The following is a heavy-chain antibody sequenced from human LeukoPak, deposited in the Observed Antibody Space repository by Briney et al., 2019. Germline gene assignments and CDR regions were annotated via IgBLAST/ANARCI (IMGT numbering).Heavy chain of an antibody. Sequence: PSETLSLTCTVSGASISSYYWSRIRQPAGKGLEWIGRIYTRGSTNYNPSLNNPSLKSRVTMSVDTSKNQFSLRLTSVTAADTAVYYCAKSYGDYGVFDSWGQGTLVTVSS. V-gene: IGHV4-4*07. CDR2: IYTRGST. D-gene: IGHD4-17*01. J-gene: IGHJ4*02. CDR3: AKSYGDYGVFDS. CDR1: GASISSYY.